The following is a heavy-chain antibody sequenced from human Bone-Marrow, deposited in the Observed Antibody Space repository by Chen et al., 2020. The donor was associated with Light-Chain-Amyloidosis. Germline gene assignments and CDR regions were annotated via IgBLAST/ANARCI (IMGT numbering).Heavy chain of an antibody. CDR1: ETSIDAAY. CDR3: ARVQTVTALNY. D-gene: IGHD2-21*02. CDR2: IFYSGST. J-gene: IGHJ4*02. Sequence: QVQLQESGPGLVKPSETLSLTCSVSETSIDAAYWAWIRQPPGKGLEWIGYIFYSGSTTYNPSLKSRVTMSVDTSMNQFSLKLTSLTTADTAVYYCARVQTVTALNYWGQGTMVTVSS. V-gene: IGHV4-59*01.